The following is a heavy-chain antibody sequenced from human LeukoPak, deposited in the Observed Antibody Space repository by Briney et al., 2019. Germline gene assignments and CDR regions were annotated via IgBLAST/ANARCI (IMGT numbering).Heavy chain of an antibody. CDR3: ARTVYSTPWERWFDP. J-gene: IGHJ5*02. D-gene: IGHD6-13*01. V-gene: IGHV3-48*04. CDR1: GFTFSTYS. CDR2: ISDTGSPI. Sequence: GGSLRLSCVASGFTFSTYSMNWVRQAPGKGLEWVSYISDTGSPIYYADSVKGRFSISRDNARNTLYLQLNSLRAEDTAIYYCARTVYSTPWERWFDPWGQGTLVTVYS.